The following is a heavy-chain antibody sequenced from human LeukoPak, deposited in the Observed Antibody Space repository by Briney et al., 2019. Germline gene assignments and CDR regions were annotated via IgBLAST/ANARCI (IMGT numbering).Heavy chain of an antibody. CDR3: ARGRYCSSTSCYASYETKIDYYYYMDV. CDR2: ISSSSSTI. V-gene: IGHV3-48*01. D-gene: IGHD2-2*01. CDR1: GFTFSSYS. J-gene: IGHJ6*03. Sequence: GGSLRLSCAASGFTFSSYSMNWVRQAPGKGPEWVSYISSSSSTIYYADSVKGRFTISRDNAKNSLYLQMNSLRAEDTAVYYCARGRYCSSTSCYASYETKIDYYYYMDVWGKGTTVTISS.